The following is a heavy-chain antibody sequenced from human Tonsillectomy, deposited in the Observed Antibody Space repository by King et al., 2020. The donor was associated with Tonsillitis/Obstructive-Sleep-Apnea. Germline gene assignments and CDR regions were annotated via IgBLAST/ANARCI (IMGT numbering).Heavy chain of an antibody. J-gene: IGHJ5*02. Sequence: QLQLQESGPGLVKPSETLSLTCTVSGGSISSSSYYWGWIRQPPGKGLEWIGSIYYSGSTYYNPSLKSRVTISVDTSKNQFSLKLSSVTAADTAVYYCARSPLVVVAATDWFDPWGQGTLVTVSS. D-gene: IGHD2-15*01. CDR2: IYYSGST. V-gene: IGHV4-39*01. CDR1: GGSISSSSYY. CDR3: ARSPLVVVAATDWFDP.